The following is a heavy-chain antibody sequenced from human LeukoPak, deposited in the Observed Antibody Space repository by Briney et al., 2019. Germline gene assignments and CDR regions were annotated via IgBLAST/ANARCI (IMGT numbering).Heavy chain of an antibody. J-gene: IGHJ4*02. CDR2: IYYSGST. CDR3: ARRSSYLWSGYGGDY. V-gene: IGHV4-39*01. D-gene: IGHD3-3*01. Sequence: GSLRLSCAASGFTFNRYSMNWVRQAPGKGLEWIGSIYYSGSTYYNPSLKSRVTISVDTSKNQFSLKLSSVTAADTAVYYCARRSSYLWSGYGGDYWGQGTLVTVSS. CDR1: GFTFNRYSMN.